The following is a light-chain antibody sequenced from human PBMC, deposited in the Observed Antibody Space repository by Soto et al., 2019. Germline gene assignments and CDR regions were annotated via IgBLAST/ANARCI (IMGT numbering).Light chain of an antibody. CDR1: QNININ. CDR3: QQYKDWPPLT. V-gene: IGKV3D-15*01. J-gene: IGKJ4*01. CDR2: GAS. Sequence: EIVMTQSPLTLSVSPGERATLSCRASQNININLAWYQQRPGQALRVLIYGASSRASGIPDRFSGSGSGTDFTLTINRLEPDDFAFYYCQQYKDWPPLTFGGGTRVEIK.